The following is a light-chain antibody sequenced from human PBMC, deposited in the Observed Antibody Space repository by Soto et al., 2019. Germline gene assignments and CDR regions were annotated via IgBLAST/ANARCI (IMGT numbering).Light chain of an antibody. Sequence: DIQMTQSPSSLSASVGDRVTITCRASQTINTYLNWYQQKPGKAPKLLIYDASSLQSGVPSRFSGSGSGTDFTLSISSLQPEDSATYFCQQSHITRTFGQGTKVESK. CDR3: QQSHITRT. V-gene: IGKV1-39*01. J-gene: IGKJ1*01. CDR2: DAS. CDR1: QTINTY.